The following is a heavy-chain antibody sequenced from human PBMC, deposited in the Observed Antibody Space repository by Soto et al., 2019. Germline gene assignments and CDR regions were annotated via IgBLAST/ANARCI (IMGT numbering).Heavy chain of an antibody. Sequence: EVQLLESGGDLVQPGGSVRLSCAASGFTLSNYVMTWVRQAPGKGLEWVSSISHSGGSTYYADSVKARFTISRDISKNTLFLEMTSLRAEDTAVFYCAKEGQSSAGSRGAESWGQGTLVTVSS. V-gene: IGHV3-23*01. J-gene: IGHJ5*02. CDR2: ISHSGGST. CDR1: GFTLSNYV. D-gene: IGHD6-13*01. CDR3: AKEGQSSAGSRGAES.